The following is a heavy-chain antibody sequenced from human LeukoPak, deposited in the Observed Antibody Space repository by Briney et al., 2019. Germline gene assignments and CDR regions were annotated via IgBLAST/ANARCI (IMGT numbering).Heavy chain of an antibody. J-gene: IGHJ4*02. Sequence: ASVKVSCKASGYTFTGYYMRWVRQAPGQGLEWMGRINPNSGGTNYAQKFQSRVTMTRDTSISTAYMELSRLRSDDTAVYYCARHPYEYQLLYPSGFDYWGQGTLVTVSS. D-gene: IGHD2-2*02. CDR1: GYTFTGYY. V-gene: IGHV1-2*06. CDR2: INPNSGGT. CDR3: ARHPYEYQLLYPSGFDY.